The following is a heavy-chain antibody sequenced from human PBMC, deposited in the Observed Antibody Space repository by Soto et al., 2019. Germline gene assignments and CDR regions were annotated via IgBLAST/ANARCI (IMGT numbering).Heavy chain of an antibody. V-gene: IGHV4-34*01. CDR3: ARDIAARPYYYYGMDV. CDR2: INHSGST. J-gene: IGHJ6*02. D-gene: IGHD6-6*01. Sequence: SETLSLTCAVYGGSFSGYYWSWIRQPPGKGLEWIGEINHSGSTNYNPSLKSRVTISVDTSKNQFSLKLSSVTAADTAVYYCARDIAARPYYYYGMDVWGQGTTVTSP. CDR1: GGSFSGYY.